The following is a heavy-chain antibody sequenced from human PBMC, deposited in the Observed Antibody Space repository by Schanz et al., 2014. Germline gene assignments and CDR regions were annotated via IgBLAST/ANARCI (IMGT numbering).Heavy chain of an antibody. CDR1: GFTFSSYA. CDR3: ARMASCSRIGCTIDA. D-gene: IGHD2-2*01. V-gene: IGHV3-72*01. CDR2: VRNKNNRYTT. Sequence: CAASGFTFSSYAMSWVRQAPGKGLEWVGRVRNKNNRYTTDYAASVKGRFTISRDDSKNSLYLQMKSLKTEDTAMYYCARMASCSRIGCTIDAWGEGKQVTVSP. J-gene: IGHJ4*02.